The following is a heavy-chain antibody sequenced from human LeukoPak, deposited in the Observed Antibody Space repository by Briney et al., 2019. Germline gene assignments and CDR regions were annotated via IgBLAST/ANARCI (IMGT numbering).Heavy chain of an antibody. CDR3: ASPGAQQLVGAFDY. J-gene: IGHJ4*02. V-gene: IGHV4-38-2*02. D-gene: IGHD6-13*01. CDR1: GYSISSGYY. CDR2: IYHSGST. Sequence: SETLSLTCTVSGYSISSGYYWGWIRRPPGKGLEWIGSIYHSGSTYYNPSLKSRVTISVDTSKNQFSLKLSSVTAADTAVYYCASPGAQQLVGAFDYWGQGTLVTVSS.